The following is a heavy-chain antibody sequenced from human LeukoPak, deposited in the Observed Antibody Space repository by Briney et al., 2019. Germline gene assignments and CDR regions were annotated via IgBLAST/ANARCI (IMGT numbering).Heavy chain of an antibody. J-gene: IGHJ6*03. CDR1: GGTFSSYA. CDR2: IIPIFGTA. CDR3: ARGRQLWAGNYYYYMDV. V-gene: IGHV1-69*05. Sequence: SVKVSCKASGGTFSSYAISWVRQAPGQGLEWMGGIIPIFGTANCAQKFQGRVTITTDESTSTAYMELSSLRSEDTAVYYCARGRQLWAGNYYYYMDVWGKGTTVTVSS. D-gene: IGHD5-18*01.